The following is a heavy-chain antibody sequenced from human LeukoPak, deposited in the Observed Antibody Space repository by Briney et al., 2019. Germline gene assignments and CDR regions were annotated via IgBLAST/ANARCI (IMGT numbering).Heavy chain of an antibody. CDR3: ARSYGDSAYNWFDP. J-gene: IGHJ5*02. Sequence: SETLSLTCTVSGGSISSSSYYWGWIRQPPGKGLEWIGSIYYSGSTYYNPSLKSRVTISVDTSKNQFSLKLSSVTAADTAVYYCARSYGDSAYNWFDPWGQGTLVTVSS. D-gene: IGHD4-17*01. V-gene: IGHV4-39*07. CDR1: GGSISSSSYY. CDR2: IYYSGST.